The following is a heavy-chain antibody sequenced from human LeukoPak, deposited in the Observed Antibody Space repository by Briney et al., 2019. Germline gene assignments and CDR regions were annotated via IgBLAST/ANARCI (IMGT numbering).Heavy chain of an antibody. J-gene: IGHJ4*02. CDR2: INPNSGGT. CDR1: GYTFTGYY. Sequence: ASVKVSCKASGYTFTGYYMHWVRQAPGQGLEWMGRINPNSGGTNYAQKFQGRVTMTRDTSISTAYMELSRLRSDDTAVYYCARDTYYYDSGKDYWGQGTLVTVSS. CDR3: ARDTYYYDSGKDY. V-gene: IGHV1-2*06. D-gene: IGHD3-22*01.